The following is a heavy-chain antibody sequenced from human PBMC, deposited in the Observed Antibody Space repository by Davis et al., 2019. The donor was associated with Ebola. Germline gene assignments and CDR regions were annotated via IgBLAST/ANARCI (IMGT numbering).Heavy chain of an antibody. V-gene: IGHV1-2*06. D-gene: IGHD5-24*01. CDR2: INPNSGGT. J-gene: IGHJ4*02. CDR3: AREMPEMATITRWGPVDY. CDR1: GYTFTSYY. Sequence: ASVKVSCKASGYTFTSYYMHWVRQAPGQGLEWMGRINPNSGGTNYAQKFQGRVTMTRDTSISTAYMELSSLRSEDTAVYYCAREMPEMATITRWGPVDYWGQGTLVTVSS.